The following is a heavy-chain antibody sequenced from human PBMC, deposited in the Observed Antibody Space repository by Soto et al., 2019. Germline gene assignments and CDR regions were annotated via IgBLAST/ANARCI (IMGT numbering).Heavy chain of an antibody. CDR2: MSYEGSTN. V-gene: IGHV3-30*03. Sequence: QVQLVESGGGVVQPGRSLRLSCAASGFTSSTYGMHWVRQAPGKGLEWVAVMSYEGSTNYYADSVKGRFTVSRDSAKNTLYLRMNSLRDEDTAVYYCARDKWRKLELRGAMDGWGQGTTVTVS. CDR3: ARDKWRKLELRGAMDG. D-gene: IGHD1-7*01. J-gene: IGHJ6*02. CDR1: GFTSSTYG.